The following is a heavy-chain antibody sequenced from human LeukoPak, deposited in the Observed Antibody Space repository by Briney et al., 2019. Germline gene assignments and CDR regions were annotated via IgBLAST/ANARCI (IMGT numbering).Heavy chain of an antibody. V-gene: IGHV3-23*01. Sequence: GGSLRLSCAASGFTFSSYAMSWVRQAPGKGLEWVSAISGSGGSTYYADSVKGRFTISRDNSKNTLYLQMNSLRAEDTAVYYCAKDLWSGYYKAPFYYYGMDVWGQGTTVTVSS. D-gene: IGHD3-3*01. CDR1: GFTFSSYA. CDR2: ISGSGGST. CDR3: AKDLWSGYYKAPFYYYGMDV. J-gene: IGHJ6*02.